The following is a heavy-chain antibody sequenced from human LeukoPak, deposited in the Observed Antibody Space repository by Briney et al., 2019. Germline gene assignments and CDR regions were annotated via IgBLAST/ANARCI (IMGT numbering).Heavy chain of an antibody. D-gene: IGHD3-22*01. CDR2: INHSGST. CDR3: ARGRGYYDSSGYSDAFDI. V-gene: IGHV4-34*01. CDR1: GGSFSGYY. Sequence: SETLSLTCAVYGGSFSGYYWSWIRQPPGKGLEWLGEINHSGSTNYNPSLKSRVTISVDTSKNQFSLKLSSVTAADTAVYYCARGRGYYDSSGYSDAFDIWGQGTMVTVSS. J-gene: IGHJ3*02.